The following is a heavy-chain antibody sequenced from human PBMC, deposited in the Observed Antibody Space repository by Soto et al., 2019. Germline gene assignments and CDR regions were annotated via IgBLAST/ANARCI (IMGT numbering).Heavy chain of an antibody. V-gene: IGHV4-31*03. Sequence: QVQLQESGPGLVKPSQTLSLTCSVSGDSISGGYYWSWIRQHPGKGLEWIGYVSPIGTPYYSPSLSSRFFMSRHPSKNQLSLEVRSVSAADTAVYYFARDRGSYGMDVWGQGTTVTVSS. CDR2: VSPIGTP. CDR1: GDSISGGYY. CDR3: ARDRGSYGMDV. J-gene: IGHJ6*02.